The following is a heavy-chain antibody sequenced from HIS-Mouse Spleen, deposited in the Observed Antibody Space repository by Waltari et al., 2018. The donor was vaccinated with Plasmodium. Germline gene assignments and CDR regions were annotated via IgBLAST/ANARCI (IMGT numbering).Heavy chain of an antibody. CDR2: IKQDGSEK. CDR1: GFTFSSYW. Sequence: EVQLVESGGGLVQPGGSLSLSWSASGFTFSSYWMSWVRQAPGKGLEWVANIKQDGSEKYYVDSVKGRFTISRDNAKNSLYLQMNSLRAEDTAVYYCASSWYWYFDLWGRGTLVTVSS. V-gene: IGHV3-7*01. CDR3: ASSWYWYFDL. J-gene: IGHJ2*01. D-gene: IGHD6-13*01.